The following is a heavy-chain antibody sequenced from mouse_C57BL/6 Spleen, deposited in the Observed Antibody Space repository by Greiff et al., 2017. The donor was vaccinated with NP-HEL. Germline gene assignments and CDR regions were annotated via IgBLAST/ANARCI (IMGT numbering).Heavy chain of an antibody. V-gene: IGHV5-17*01. CDR1: GFTFSDYG. CDR3: AREETGSYWYFDV. Sequence: EVMLVESGGGLVKPGGSLKLSCAASGFTFSDYGMHWVRQAPEKGLEWVAYISSGSSTNYYADTVKGRFTISRDNAKNTLFLQMTSLRSEDTAMYYCAREETGSYWYFDVWGTGTTVTVSS. D-gene: IGHD4-1*01. J-gene: IGHJ1*03. CDR2: ISSGSSTN.